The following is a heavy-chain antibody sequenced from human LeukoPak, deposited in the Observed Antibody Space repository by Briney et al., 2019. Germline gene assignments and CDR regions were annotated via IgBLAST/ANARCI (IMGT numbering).Heavy chain of an antibody. CDR1: GFTFSSYA. CDR3: AKARWYDFWSGLFDY. J-gene: IGHJ4*02. D-gene: IGHD3-3*01. V-gene: IGHV3-23*01. CDR2: ISGSGGST. Sequence: GGSLRLSCAASGFTFSSYAMSWVRQAPVKGLEWVSAISGSGGSTYYADSVKGRFTISRDNSKNTLYLQVNSLRAEDTAVYYCAKARWYDFWSGLFDYWGQGTLVTVSS.